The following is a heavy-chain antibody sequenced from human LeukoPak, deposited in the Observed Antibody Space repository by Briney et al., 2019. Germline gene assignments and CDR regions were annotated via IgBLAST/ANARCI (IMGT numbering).Heavy chain of an antibody. Sequence: ASVKVSCKASGYTFTSYGISWVRQAPGQGLEWMGWISAYNGNTNYAQKFQGRVTMTRDMSTSTVYMELSSLRSEDTAVYYCARVEDGSGRPQKYDAFDIWGQGTMVTVSS. V-gene: IGHV1-18*01. J-gene: IGHJ3*02. CDR3: ARVEDGSGRPQKYDAFDI. CDR2: ISAYNGNT. CDR1: GYTFTSYG. D-gene: IGHD3-10*01.